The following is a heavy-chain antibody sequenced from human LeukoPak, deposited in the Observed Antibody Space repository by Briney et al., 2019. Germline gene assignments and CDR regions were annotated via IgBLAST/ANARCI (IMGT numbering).Heavy chain of an antibody. CDR1: GFTFGSYS. Sequence: GGSLRLSCAASGFTFGSYSMNWVRQAPGKGLEWVSSISSSSSYIYYADSVKGRFTISRDNAKNSLYLQMNSLRAEDTAVYYCASDGETGYYYYYYYMDVWGKGTTVTVSS. D-gene: IGHD7-27*01. J-gene: IGHJ6*03. CDR3: ASDGETGYYYYYYYMDV. V-gene: IGHV3-21*01. CDR2: ISSSSSYI.